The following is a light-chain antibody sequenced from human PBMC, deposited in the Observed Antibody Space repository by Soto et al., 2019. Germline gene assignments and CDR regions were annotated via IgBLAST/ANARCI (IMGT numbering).Light chain of an antibody. V-gene: IGKV1-5*01. CDR2: DAP. CDR3: QQYITYRT. Sequence: DIQMTQSPSTLSASVGDRVPITCRASQSIRSWLAWYQQKPGKAPKLLIYDAPRLERGVPSRFSGSGSGTEYTLTISSLQPDDFATYYCQQYITYRTFGQGTKVDIK. J-gene: IGKJ1*01. CDR1: QSIRSW.